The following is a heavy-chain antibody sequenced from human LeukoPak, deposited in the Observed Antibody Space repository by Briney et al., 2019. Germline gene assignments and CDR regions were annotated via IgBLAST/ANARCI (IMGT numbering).Heavy chain of an antibody. V-gene: IGHV5-51*01. Sequence: GESLKISCKGSGYSFTSYWIGWVRQMPGKGLEWMGIIYPGDSDTRYSPSFQGQVTISADKSISTAYLQWSSLKASDTAMYYCARLRSLRYFDWFPDARGDDAFDIWGQGTMVTVSS. CDR1: GYSFTSYW. J-gene: IGHJ3*02. D-gene: IGHD3-9*01. CDR2: IYPGDSDT. CDR3: ARLRSLRYFDWFPDARGDDAFDI.